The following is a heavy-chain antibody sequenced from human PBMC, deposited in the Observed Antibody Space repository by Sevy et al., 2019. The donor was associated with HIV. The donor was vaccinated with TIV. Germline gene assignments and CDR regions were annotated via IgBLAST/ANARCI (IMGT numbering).Heavy chain of an antibody. CDR2: FDPEDGET. V-gene: IGHV1-24*01. J-gene: IGHJ6*02. D-gene: IGHD2-15*01. CDR3: ATYGVVAATEYYYYGMDV. CDR1: GYTLTELS. Sequence: ASVKVSCKVSGYTLTELSMHWVRQAPGKGLEWMGGFDPEDGETIYAQKFQGRVTMTEDTSTDTAYMELGSLGSEDTAVYYCATYGVVAATEYYYYGMDVWGQGTTVTVSS.